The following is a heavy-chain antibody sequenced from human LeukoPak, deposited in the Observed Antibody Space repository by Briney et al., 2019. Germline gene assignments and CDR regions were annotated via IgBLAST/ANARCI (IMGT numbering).Heavy chain of an antibody. CDR3: ARTSVVTAMPFDY. V-gene: IGHV4-61*01. D-gene: IGHD2-21*02. Sequence: SETLSLTCTVSGGSVSSGSYYWSWLRQPPGKGLEWIGYIYYSGSTDYNPSLKSRVTTSLDTSKNQFSLKLTSVTAADTAVYYCARTSVVTAMPFDYWGQGTLVTVSS. CDR2: IYYSGST. J-gene: IGHJ4*02. CDR1: GGSVSSGSYY.